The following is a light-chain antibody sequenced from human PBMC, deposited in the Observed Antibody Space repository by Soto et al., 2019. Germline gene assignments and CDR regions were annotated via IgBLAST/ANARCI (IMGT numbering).Light chain of an antibody. Sequence: EIVMTQSPATLSVSAGERATLSCRASQSVSSNLAWYQQKPGQAPRLLIYGASTRATGIPARFGGRGSGTDFTFTISSLQSEDFAVYYCQQYNNWPPTTFGQGTKLEIK. CDR3: QQYNNWPPTT. J-gene: IGKJ2*01. CDR1: QSVSSN. V-gene: IGKV3-15*01. CDR2: GAS.